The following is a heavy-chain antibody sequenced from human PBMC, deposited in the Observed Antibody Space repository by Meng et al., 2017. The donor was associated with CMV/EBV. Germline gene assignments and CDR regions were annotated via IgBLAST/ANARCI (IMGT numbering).Heavy chain of an antibody. J-gene: IGHJ4*02. V-gene: IGHV4-34*01. CDR2: INQSGST. D-gene: IGHD6-13*01. Sequence: QVQLQQSGPGLLKPSETLSLTCAVYGGSFSGYKWSWIRQPPGKGLEWIGEINQSGSTNYNPSLKSRVPISVATSKNQFSLKLSSVTAAATAVYYCARGRGSWYFVDYWGQGTLVTVSS. CDR1: GGSFSGYK. CDR3: ARGRGSWYFVDY.